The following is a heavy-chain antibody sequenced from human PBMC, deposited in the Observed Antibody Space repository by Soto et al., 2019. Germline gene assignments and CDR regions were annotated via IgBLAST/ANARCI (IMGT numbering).Heavy chain of an antibody. CDR3: ARHIAVSGTRGFDY. Sequence: QVQLQESGPGLMQPSGTLSLTCAVSGGSISDNWWSWVRQPPGKGLEWIGEIYHTGNRHYNPSLEGRVTISVDKSKNHFSLNLNSVTPADTAVYYCARHIAVSGTRGFDYWGQGILVTVSS. V-gene: IGHV4-4*02. CDR1: GGSISDNW. D-gene: IGHD6-19*01. J-gene: IGHJ4*02. CDR2: IYHTGNR.